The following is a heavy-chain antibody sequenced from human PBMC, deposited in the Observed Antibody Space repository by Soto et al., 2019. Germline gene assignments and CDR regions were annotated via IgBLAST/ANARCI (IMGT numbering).Heavy chain of an antibody. CDR1: GGSISSGGYY. V-gene: IGHV4-31*03. Sequence: PSETLSLTCTVSGGSISSGGYYWSWIRQHPGKGLEWIGYIYYSGSTYYNPSLKSRVTISVDTSKNQFSLKLSSVTAADTAVYYCARVYDSWYYGMDVWGQGTTVTVSS. D-gene: IGHD3-3*01. J-gene: IGHJ6*02. CDR2: IYYSGST. CDR3: ARVYDSWYYGMDV.